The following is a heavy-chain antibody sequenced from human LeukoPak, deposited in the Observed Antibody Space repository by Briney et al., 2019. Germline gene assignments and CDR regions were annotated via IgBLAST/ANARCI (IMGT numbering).Heavy chain of an antibody. J-gene: IGHJ3*02. D-gene: IGHD5-18*01. Sequence: GGSLRLSCAASGFTFDDYAMHWVRQAPGRGLEWVSGISWNSGSIGYADSVKGRFTISRDNAKNSLYLQMNSLRAEDTALYYCAKASSRVVDTAMPNAFDIWGQGTMVTVSS. CDR3: AKASSRVVDTAMPNAFDI. CDR1: GFTFDDYA. V-gene: IGHV3-9*01. CDR2: ISWNSGSI.